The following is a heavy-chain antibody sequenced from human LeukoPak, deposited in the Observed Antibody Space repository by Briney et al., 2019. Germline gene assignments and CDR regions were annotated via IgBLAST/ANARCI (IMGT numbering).Heavy chain of an antibody. CDR2: IRYDGSNK. CDR1: GFTFSSYG. V-gene: IGHV3-30*02. D-gene: IGHD6-19*01. CDR3: ATGYSSGWYGRLDY. Sequence: GGSLRLSCAASGFTFSSYGMHWVRQAPGKGLEWVAFIRYDGSNKYYADSVKARFTLSRDNSKNTMYLQMNTPRAEDTAVYYCATGYSSGWYGRLDYWGQGTLVTVS. J-gene: IGHJ4*02.